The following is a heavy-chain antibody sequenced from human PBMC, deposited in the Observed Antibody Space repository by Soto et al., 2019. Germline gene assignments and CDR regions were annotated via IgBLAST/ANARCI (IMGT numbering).Heavy chain of an antibody. Sequence: SETLSLTCTVSGGSISSSSYYWGWIRQPPGKGLEWIGSIYYSGSTNYNPPLKSRVTISVDTSKNQFSLKLISVTAADTAVYYCARCTSCYKTGIDSWGQGTLVTVST. CDR2: IYYSGST. CDR3: ARCTSCYKTGIDS. J-gene: IGHJ5*01. D-gene: IGHD2-2*01. V-gene: IGHV4-39*07. CDR1: GGSISSSSYY.